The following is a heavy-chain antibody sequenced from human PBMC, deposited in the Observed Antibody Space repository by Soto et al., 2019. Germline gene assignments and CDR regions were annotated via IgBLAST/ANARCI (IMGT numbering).Heavy chain of an antibody. D-gene: IGHD3-10*01. CDR2: IIPIFGTA. CDR1: GGTFSSYA. J-gene: IGHJ4*02. Sequence: GASVKVSCKASGGTFSSYAISWVRQAPGQGLEWMGGIIPIFGTANYAQKFQGRVTITADESTSTAYMELSSLRSEDTAVYYCARNYYGSGSYWIYFDYWGQGTLVTVSS. V-gene: IGHV1-69*13. CDR3: ARNYYGSGSYWIYFDY.